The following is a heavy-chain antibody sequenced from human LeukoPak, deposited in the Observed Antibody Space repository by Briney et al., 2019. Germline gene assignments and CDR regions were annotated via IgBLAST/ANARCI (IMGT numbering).Heavy chain of an antibody. V-gene: IGHV1-2*02. CDR3: ARGGYYDSSGYYYLDY. CDR2: INPNSGGT. CDR1: GYTFTGYY. J-gene: IGHJ4*02. Sequence: ASVKVSCKASGYTFTGYYMHWVRQAPGQGHEWMGWINPNSGGTNYAQKFQGRVTMTRDTSISTAYMELSRLRSDDTAVYYCARGGYYDSSGYYYLDYWGQGTLVTVSS. D-gene: IGHD3-22*01.